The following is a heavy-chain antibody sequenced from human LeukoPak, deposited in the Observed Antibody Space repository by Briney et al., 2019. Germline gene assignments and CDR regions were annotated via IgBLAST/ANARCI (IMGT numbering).Heavy chain of an antibody. V-gene: IGHV3-23*01. D-gene: IGHD3-10*01. Sequence: RTGGSLRLSCVVSGITVSNYAITWVRQAPGKGLEWVSGISGSAGGTKYADSVKGRFTISRDNSLNTVYLQMNSLRAEDTAVYFCAKRGIVIRGILIIGFQKEAYYFDYWGQGILVTVSS. J-gene: IGHJ4*02. CDR1: GITVSNYA. CDR2: ISGSAGGT. CDR3: AKRGIVIRGILIIGFQKEAYYFDY.